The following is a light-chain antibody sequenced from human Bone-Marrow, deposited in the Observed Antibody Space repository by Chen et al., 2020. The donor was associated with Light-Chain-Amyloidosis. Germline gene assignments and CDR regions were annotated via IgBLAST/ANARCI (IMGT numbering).Light chain of an antibody. J-gene: IGKJ4*01. V-gene: IGKV3-20*01. CDR3: QQYGTSPLT. CDR1: QTISINY. CDR2: GSS. Sequence: EIVLTQSPVTLSLSPGEGANLSFRASQTISINYLTWYQQKFGQAPRLLIYGSSSRATGIPDRFTGSGSGTDFTLTINRLEPEDFAMYYCQQYGTSPLTFGGGTKVEIK.